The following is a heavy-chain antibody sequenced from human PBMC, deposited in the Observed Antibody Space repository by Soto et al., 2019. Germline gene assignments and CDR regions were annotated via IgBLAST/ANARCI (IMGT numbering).Heavy chain of an antibody. CDR3: VGDPQRRDS. Sequence: QVQLVQSGAEVKKPGASVKVSCKASGYDFSSYGISWVRQAPGQGLEWMGWISASNGNRDYAQQFQGRVTMTSDTSRTTAYMELRSLRSDDTAVYDCVGDPQRRDSWGQGTLVNVSS. J-gene: IGHJ4*02. V-gene: IGHV1-18*04. D-gene: IGHD2-2*01. CDR2: ISASNGNR. CDR1: GYDFSSYG.